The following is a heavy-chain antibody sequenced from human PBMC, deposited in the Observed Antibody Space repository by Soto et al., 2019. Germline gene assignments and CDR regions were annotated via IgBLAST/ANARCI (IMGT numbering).Heavy chain of an antibody. J-gene: IGHJ6*02. CDR2: IVVGSGNT. V-gene: IGHV1-58*01. D-gene: IGHD5-12*01. CDR1: GFTFTSSA. CDR3: AADRWLQFYYYYGMDV. Sequence: ASVKVSCKAPGFTFTSSAVQWVRQARGQRLEWIGWIVVGSGNTNYAQKFQERVTITRDMSTSTAYMELSSLRSEDTAVYYCAADRWLQFYYYYGMDVWGQGTTVTVSS.